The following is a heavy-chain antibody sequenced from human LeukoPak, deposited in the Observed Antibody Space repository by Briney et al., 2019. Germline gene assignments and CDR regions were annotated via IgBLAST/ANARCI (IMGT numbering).Heavy chain of an antibody. CDR2: IWYDGSNK. CDR1: GFTFSSSG. CDR3: AKDSGDPYYIDV. Sequence: GGSLRLSCAAPGFTFSSSGMHWVRQAPGKGLEGVAVIWYDGSNKYYADSVKGRFTISRDNSKNTLYLQMNRLRAEDTAVYYCAKDSGDPYYIDVWGKGTTVTVSS. V-gene: IGHV3-33*06. D-gene: IGHD3-10*01. J-gene: IGHJ6*03.